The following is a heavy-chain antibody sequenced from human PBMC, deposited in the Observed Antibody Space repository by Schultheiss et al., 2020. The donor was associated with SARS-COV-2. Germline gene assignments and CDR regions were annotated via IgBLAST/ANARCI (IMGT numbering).Heavy chain of an antibody. CDR3: ARAVHCSGGSCLDY. J-gene: IGHJ4*02. Sequence: GGSLRLSCAASGFTFSSYGMHWVRQAPGKGLEWVANIKQVGSEKSYVDSVKGRFTIARDNAKNTLYLQINSLGAEDAAVYYCARAVHCSGGSCLDYWGQGTLVTVSS. CDR2: IKQVGSEK. CDR1: GFTFSSYG. D-gene: IGHD2-15*01. V-gene: IGHV3-7*01.